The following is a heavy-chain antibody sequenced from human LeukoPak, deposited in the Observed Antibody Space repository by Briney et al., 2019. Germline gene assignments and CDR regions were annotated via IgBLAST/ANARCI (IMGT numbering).Heavy chain of an antibody. V-gene: IGHV3-30*02. CDR1: GFTFSGYG. CDR2: IRYDGSNK. J-gene: IGHJ4*02. Sequence: PGGSLRLSCAASGFTFSGYGMHWVRQAPGKGLEWVTFIRYDGSNKYYADSVKGRFTISRDNSKNTLHLQMNSLRAEDTAVYYCAKESDFWSGYYAPWGQGTLVTVSS. CDR3: AKESDFWSGYYAP. D-gene: IGHD3-3*01.